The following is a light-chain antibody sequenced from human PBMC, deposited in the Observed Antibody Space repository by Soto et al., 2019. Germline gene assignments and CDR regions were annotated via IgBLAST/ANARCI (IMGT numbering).Light chain of an antibody. Sequence: DIQMTQSPSSLSASVGDRVTITCRASQSISSFLNWYQQKPGKAPKLLIYAASSLQSGVPSRFSGSKSGTEFTLTISSLQPEDFAIYYCQQSYSTPYTFGQGTKLEIK. J-gene: IGKJ2*01. CDR1: QSISSF. CDR2: AAS. CDR3: QQSYSTPYT. V-gene: IGKV1-39*01.